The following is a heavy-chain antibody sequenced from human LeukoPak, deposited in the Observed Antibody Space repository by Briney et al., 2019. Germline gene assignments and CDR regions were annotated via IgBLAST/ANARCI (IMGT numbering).Heavy chain of an antibody. V-gene: IGHV3-7*01. CDR1: EFTFNNYL. J-gene: IGHJ6*03. CDR3: ARDRRATYYGFRSGYIDHYYMDV. CDR2: IKQDGSEK. Sequence: GGSLRLSCAASEFTFNNYLMSWVRQAPGKGLEWVANIKQDGSEKYYVDSVKVRFTISRNNAKNSLYLQMNSLRAEDTAVYYCARDRRATYYGFRSGYIDHYYMDVWGKGTTVTVSS. D-gene: IGHD3-3*01.